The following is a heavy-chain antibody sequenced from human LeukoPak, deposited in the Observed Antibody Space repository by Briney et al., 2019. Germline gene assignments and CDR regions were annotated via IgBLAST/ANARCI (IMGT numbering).Heavy chain of an antibody. Sequence: GESLKISCKGSGYRFTSYWIGWVRQMPGKGLEWMGIIYPGDSDTRYSPSFQGQVTISADKSISTAYLQWSSLKASDTAMYYCAREKEDVDIVATTPGYFDYWGQGTLVTVSS. CDR3: AREKEDVDIVATTPGYFDY. V-gene: IGHV5-51*01. D-gene: IGHD5-12*01. J-gene: IGHJ4*02. CDR2: IYPGDSDT. CDR1: GYRFTSYW.